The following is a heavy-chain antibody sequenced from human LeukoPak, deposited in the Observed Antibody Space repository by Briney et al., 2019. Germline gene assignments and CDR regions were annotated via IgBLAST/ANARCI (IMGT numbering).Heavy chain of an antibody. D-gene: IGHD6-19*01. J-gene: IGHJ4*02. V-gene: IGHV1-46*01. CDR1: GYTFTSYY. Sequence: ASVKVSCKASGYTFTSYYMHWVRQAPGQGLEWMGIINPSGGSTSYAQKFQGRVTMTTDTSTSTAYIELRSLRSDDTAFYYCARDVTSGWSFDHWGQGTLVTVSS. CDR2: INPSGGST. CDR3: ARDVTSGWSFDH.